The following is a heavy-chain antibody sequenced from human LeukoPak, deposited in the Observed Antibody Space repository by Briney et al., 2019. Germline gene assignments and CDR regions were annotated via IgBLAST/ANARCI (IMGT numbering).Heavy chain of an antibody. J-gene: IGHJ4*02. CDR2: ISDTGGST. Sequence: GGSLRLSCAASGFTFRSYAMSWVRQAPGKGLEWVSVISDTGGSTYYAASVKGRFTISRDNSKNTLYLQMNSLRAEDTAVYYCAKTYYSDSFDYWGQGTLVTVSS. CDR1: GFTFRSYA. V-gene: IGHV3-23*01. CDR3: AKTYYSDSFDY. D-gene: IGHD3-22*01.